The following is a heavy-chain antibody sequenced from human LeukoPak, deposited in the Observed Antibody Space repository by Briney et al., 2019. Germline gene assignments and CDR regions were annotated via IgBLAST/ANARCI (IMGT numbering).Heavy chain of an antibody. CDR2: INSDGSST. V-gene: IGHV3-74*01. Sequence: GGSLRLSCAASGFTFSSYWMHWVRHAPGKGLVWVSRINSDGSSTSYADSVKGRFTISRDNAKNTLYLQMNSLRAEDTAVYYCARGMYGATRAFDYWGQGTLVTVSS. D-gene: IGHD1-26*01. CDR1: GFTFSSYW. J-gene: IGHJ4*02. CDR3: ARGMYGATRAFDY.